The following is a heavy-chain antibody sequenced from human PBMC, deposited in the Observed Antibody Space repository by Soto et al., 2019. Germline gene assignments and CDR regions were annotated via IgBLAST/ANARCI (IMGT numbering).Heavy chain of an antibody. V-gene: IGHV3-30*18. CDR3: AKDTYYYDSSGYYRDY. CDR1: GFTFSSYG. CDR2: ISHDGSNK. Sequence: GALRLSCAASGFTFSSYGMHWVRQAPGKGLEWVAVISHDGSNKYYADSVKGRFTISRDNSKNTLYLQMNSLRAEDTAVYYCAKDTYYYDSSGYYRDYWGQGTLVTV. D-gene: IGHD3-22*01. J-gene: IGHJ4*02.